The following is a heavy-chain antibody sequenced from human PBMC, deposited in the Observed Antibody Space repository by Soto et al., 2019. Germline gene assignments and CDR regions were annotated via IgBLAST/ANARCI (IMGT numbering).Heavy chain of an antibody. Sequence: QVQLVQSGAEVKKPGASVKVSCKASGYTFTNYHMSWVRQAPGPGLEWMGWISAYNGNTKYAQNLQGRVTMTTDTSTSTAYMELRSLRSDDTAVYYCARRGFGDYHFDYWGQGTLVTVSS. CDR2: ISAYNGNT. V-gene: IGHV1-18*01. D-gene: IGHD4-17*01. J-gene: IGHJ4*02. CDR1: GYTFTNYH. CDR3: ARRGFGDYHFDY.